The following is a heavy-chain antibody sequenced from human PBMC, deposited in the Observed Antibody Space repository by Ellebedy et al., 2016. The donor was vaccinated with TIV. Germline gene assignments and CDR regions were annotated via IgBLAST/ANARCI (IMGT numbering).Heavy chain of an antibody. V-gene: IGHV1-2*02. J-gene: IGHJ6*02. D-gene: IGHD6-13*01. CDR1: GYTFTDSY. CDR3: ARVIRGSSGMDV. Sequence: ASVKVSCKASGYTFTDSYMHWVRQAPGQGLEWMGWINPNSGGTNFAQKFQGRVIMTRDTSVNTAYMELSRLESDDTAVYYCARVIRGSSGMDVWGQGTTVTVS. CDR2: INPNSGGT.